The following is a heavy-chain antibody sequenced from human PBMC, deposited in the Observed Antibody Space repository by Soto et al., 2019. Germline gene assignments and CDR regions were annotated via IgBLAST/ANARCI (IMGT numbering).Heavy chain of an antibody. CDR2: ISYDGSNK. J-gene: IGHJ4*02. Sequence: QVQLVESGGGVVQPGRYLRLYCAASGFTFSSYAMPWVRQAPGKGLEWVAVISYDGSNKYYADSVKGRFTISRDNSKNTLYLQMNSLRAEDTAVYYCARDKAGLDYWGQGTLVTVSS. CDR3: ARDKAGLDY. V-gene: IGHV3-30-3*01. CDR1: GFTFSSYA.